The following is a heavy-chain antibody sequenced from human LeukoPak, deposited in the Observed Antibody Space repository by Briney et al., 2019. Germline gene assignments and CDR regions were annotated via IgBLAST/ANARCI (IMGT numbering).Heavy chain of an antibody. Sequence: SGGSLRLSCAASGFTFSSYGMHWVRQAPGKGLEWVAVISYDGRNKHYADSVKGRFTISRDNSKNTLFLQMNSLRAEDTAVYYCARGLPGGFVGFSSSWYPLDYWGQGALVTVSS. CDR1: GFTFSSYG. D-gene: IGHD6-13*01. CDR3: ARGLPGGFVGFSSSWYPLDY. J-gene: IGHJ4*02. CDR2: ISYDGRNK. V-gene: IGHV3-30*03.